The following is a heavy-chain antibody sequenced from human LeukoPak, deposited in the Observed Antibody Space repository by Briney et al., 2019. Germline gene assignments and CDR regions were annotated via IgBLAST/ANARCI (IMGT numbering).Heavy chain of an antibody. V-gene: IGHV1-69*01. Sequence: GCSVKVSCKASGGTLSSYTITWVGPAPGQGLEWMGGIIPIFGTADYAQKFQGRVTITADESTSTAYMELRSLRSDDTAVYYCARDLPRDIVVVPVLGDWGQGTLVTVSS. CDR3: ARDLPRDIVVVPVLGD. D-gene: IGHD2-2*01. J-gene: IGHJ4*02. CDR1: GGTLSSYT. CDR2: IIPIFGTA.